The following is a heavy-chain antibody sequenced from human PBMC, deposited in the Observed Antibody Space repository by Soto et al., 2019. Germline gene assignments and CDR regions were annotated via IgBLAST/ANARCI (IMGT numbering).Heavy chain of an antibody. V-gene: IGHV4-59*01. J-gene: IGHJ4*02. CDR1: GGSISSYY. CDR3: ARSYSSSCYFDY. D-gene: IGHD6-13*01. CDR2: IYYSGST. Sequence: SETLSLTCTVSGGSISSYYWSWIRQPPGKGLEWIGYIYYSGSTNYNPSLKSRVTISVDTSKNQFSLKLSSVTAADTAVYYCARSYSSSCYFDYWGQGTLVTVSS.